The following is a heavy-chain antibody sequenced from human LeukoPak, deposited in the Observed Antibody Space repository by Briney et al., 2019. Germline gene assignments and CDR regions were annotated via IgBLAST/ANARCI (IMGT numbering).Heavy chain of an antibody. CDR1: GYIFSKYD. D-gene: IGHD3/OR15-3a*01. CDR3: ARKFYDFWSGYLNYFDP. Sequence: ASVKVSCKASGYIFSKYDINWVRQAPGQGLEWMGWMNPNSGDTGYVQRFQGRLTMTRNTSTSTAYMELSNLRSEDTAVYYCARKFYDFWSGYLNYFDPWGQGTLVTVSS. CDR2: MNPNSGDT. J-gene: IGHJ5*02. V-gene: IGHV1-8*01.